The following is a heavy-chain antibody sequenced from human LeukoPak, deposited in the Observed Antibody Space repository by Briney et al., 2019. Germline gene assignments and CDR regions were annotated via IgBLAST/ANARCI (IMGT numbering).Heavy chain of an antibody. Sequence: GGSLRLSCAASGFTFSSYGMHWVRQAPGKGLEWVAVISYDGSNKYYADSVRGRFTISRDNSKNTLYPQMNSLRAEDTAVYYCAKELAYCGGDCYSGSSFYYYYGMDVWGQGTTVTVSS. CDR2: ISYDGSNK. CDR3: AKELAYCGGDCYSGSSFYYYYGMDV. D-gene: IGHD2-21*02. CDR1: GFTFSSYG. J-gene: IGHJ6*02. V-gene: IGHV3-30*18.